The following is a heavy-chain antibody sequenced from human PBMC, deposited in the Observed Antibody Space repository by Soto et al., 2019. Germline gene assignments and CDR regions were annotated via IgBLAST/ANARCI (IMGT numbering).Heavy chain of an antibody. V-gene: IGHV4-34*01. Sequence: SETLSLTCAVYGGSFSGYYWTWIRQPPGKGLEWIGEINHSGSTNYNPSLKSRVTISVDNSRNTLYLQMNSLRAEDTAVYYCAGSPSSGCPWGQGTRVTVSS. D-gene: IGHD6-25*01. CDR1: GGSFSGYY. J-gene: IGHJ5*02. CDR3: AGSPSSGCP. CDR2: INHSGST.